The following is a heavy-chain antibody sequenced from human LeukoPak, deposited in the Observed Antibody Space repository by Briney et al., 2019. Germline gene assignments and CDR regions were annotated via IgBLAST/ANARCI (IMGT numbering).Heavy chain of an antibody. D-gene: IGHD3-10*01. V-gene: IGHV3-7*03. CDR3: ARDRWFGELFHDAFDI. Sequence: GGSLRLSCAASGFTFSSYWMSWVRQAPGKGLEWVANIKQDGSEKYYVDSVMGRFTISRDNAKNSLYLQMNSLRAEDTAVYYCARDRWFGELFHDAFDIWGQGTMVTVSS. J-gene: IGHJ3*02. CDR2: IKQDGSEK. CDR1: GFTFSSYW.